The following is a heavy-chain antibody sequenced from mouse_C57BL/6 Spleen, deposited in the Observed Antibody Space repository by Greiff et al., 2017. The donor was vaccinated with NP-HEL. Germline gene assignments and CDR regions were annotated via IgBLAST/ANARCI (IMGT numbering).Heavy chain of an antibody. CDR1: GFSLTSYG. D-gene: IGHD1-1*01. V-gene: IGHV2-6-1*01. Sequence: VMLVESGPGLVAPSQSLSITCTVSGFSLTSYGVHWVRQPPGKGLEWLVVIWSDGSTTYNSALKSRLSISKDNSKSQVFLKMNSLQTDDTAMYYCARQITTVGYYYAMDYWGQETSVTVSS. CDR2: IWSDGST. CDR3: ARQITTVGYYYAMDY. J-gene: IGHJ4*01.